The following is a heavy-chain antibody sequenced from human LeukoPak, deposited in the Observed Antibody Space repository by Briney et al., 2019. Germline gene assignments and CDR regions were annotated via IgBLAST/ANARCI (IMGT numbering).Heavy chain of an antibody. J-gene: IGHJ6*03. CDR3: ARHSFYYYMDV. D-gene: IGHD2-21*01. Sequence: SETLSLTCTVSSGSISSYYWSWIRQPPGKGLEWIGYIYYSGSTNYNPSLKSRVTMSVDTSKNQFSLKLTSVTAADTAVYYCARHSFYYYMDVWGKGTTVTVSS. CDR1: SGSISSYY. CDR2: IYYSGST. V-gene: IGHV4-59*01.